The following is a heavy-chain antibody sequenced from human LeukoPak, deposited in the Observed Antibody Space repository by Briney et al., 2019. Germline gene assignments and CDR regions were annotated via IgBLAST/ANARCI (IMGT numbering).Heavy chain of an antibody. V-gene: IGHV1-2*02. D-gene: IGHD3-10*01. CDR3: ARGGLLWFGELLSHTNWFDP. Sequence: ASVKVSCKASGYTFTGYYMHWVRQAPGQGLEWMGWINPNSGGTNYAQKFQGRVTMTRNTSISTAYMELSSLRSEDTAVYYCARGGLLWFGELLSHTNWFDPWGQGTLVTVSS. CDR2: INPNSGGT. J-gene: IGHJ5*02. CDR1: GYTFTGYY.